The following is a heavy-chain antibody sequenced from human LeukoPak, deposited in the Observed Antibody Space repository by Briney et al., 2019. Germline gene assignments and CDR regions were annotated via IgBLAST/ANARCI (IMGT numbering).Heavy chain of an antibody. Sequence: GGSLRLSCAASGFIFRNYAMCWVRQAPGKGLEWVSFISGNGDSTYYPESVQGRFTISRDNSKNTLFLQMSSLRAEDTAVYYCTKDRPGSFDLWGQGTVVTVSS. CDR3: TKDRPGSFDL. D-gene: IGHD1-14*01. CDR1: GFIFRNYA. V-gene: IGHV3-23*01. J-gene: IGHJ4*02. CDR2: ISGNGDST.